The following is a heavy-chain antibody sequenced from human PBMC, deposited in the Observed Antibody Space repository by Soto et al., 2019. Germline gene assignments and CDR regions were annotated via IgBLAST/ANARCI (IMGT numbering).Heavy chain of an antibody. Sequence: GGSLRLSCAASGFTFSSYSMNWVRQAPGKGLEWVSYISSSSSTIYYADSVKGRFTISRDNAKNSLYLQMNSLRDEDTAVYYCARDSDIVVVVAASYAFDIWGQGTMVTVSS. CDR1: GFTFSSYS. V-gene: IGHV3-48*02. J-gene: IGHJ3*02. D-gene: IGHD2-15*01. CDR2: ISSSSSTI. CDR3: ARDSDIVVVVAASYAFDI.